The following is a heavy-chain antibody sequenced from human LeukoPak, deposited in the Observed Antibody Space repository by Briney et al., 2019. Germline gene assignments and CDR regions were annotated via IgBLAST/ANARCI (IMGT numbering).Heavy chain of an antibody. D-gene: IGHD6-13*01. J-gene: IGHJ4*02. V-gene: IGHV4-39*01. CDR2: IYYSGST. CDR3: ARHSSSWYGTHFDY. CDR1: GGSISSSSYY. Sequence: KPSETLSLTCTVSGGSISSSSYYWGWIRQPPGKGLEWIGSIYYSGSTYYNPSLKSRVTISVDTSKNQFPLKLSSVTAADTAVYYCARHSSSWYGTHFDYWGQGTLVTVSS.